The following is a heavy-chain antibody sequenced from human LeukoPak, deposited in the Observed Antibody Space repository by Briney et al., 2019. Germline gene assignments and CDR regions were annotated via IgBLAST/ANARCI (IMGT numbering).Heavy chain of an antibody. CDR3: ARGGYSSGWYLNFDY. J-gene: IGHJ4*02. CDR2: INHSGST. D-gene: IGHD6-19*01. V-gene: IGHV4-30-2*01. CDR1: GGSISSGGYY. Sequence: SQTLSLTCTVSGGSISSGGYYWSWIRQPPGKGLEWIGEINHSGSTNYNPSLKSRVTISVDTSKNQFSLKLSSVTAADTAVYYCARGGYSSGWYLNFDYWGQGTLVTVSS.